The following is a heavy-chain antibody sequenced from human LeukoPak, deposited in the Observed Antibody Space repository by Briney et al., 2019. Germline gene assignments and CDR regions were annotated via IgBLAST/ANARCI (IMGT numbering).Heavy chain of an antibody. CDR1: GGSFSGYY. J-gene: IGHJ4*02. CDR2: INHSGST. Sequence: SETLSLTCAVYGGSFSGYYWSWIRQPPGKGLEWIGEINHSGSTNYNPSLKSRVTISVDTSKNQLSLKLSSVTAADTAVYYCARGYIVATPFDYWGQGTLVTVSS. D-gene: IGHD5-12*01. V-gene: IGHV4-34*01. CDR3: ARGYIVATPFDY.